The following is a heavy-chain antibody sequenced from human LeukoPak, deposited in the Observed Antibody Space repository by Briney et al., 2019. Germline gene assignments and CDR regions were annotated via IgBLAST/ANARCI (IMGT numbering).Heavy chain of an antibody. CDR3: ARGQSGSYGYYYYYMDV. D-gene: IGHD1-26*01. CDR2: IYHSGST. V-gene: IGHV4-38-2*02. CDR1: GYSISSGYY. J-gene: IGHJ6*03. Sequence: PSETLSLTCTVSGYSISSGYYWGWIRQPPGKGLEWIGRIYHSGSTYYNPSLKSRVTISVDTSKNQFSLKLSSVTAADTAVYYCARGQSGSYGYYYYYMDVWGKGTTVTVSS.